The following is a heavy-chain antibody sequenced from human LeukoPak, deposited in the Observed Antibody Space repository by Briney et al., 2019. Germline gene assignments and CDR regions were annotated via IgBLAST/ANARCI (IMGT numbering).Heavy chain of an antibody. CDR3: VRIVGHTTTDF. V-gene: IGHV3-30-3*01. D-gene: IGHD1-26*01. J-gene: IGHJ4*02. CDR2: VSFDGRNK. Sequence: GGSLRLPCAASGFTFSNAWMSWVRQAPGKGLEWVSFVSFDGRNKNYADSVRGRFTISRDNSKNTLYLQMNSVTYEDTAVYFCVRIVGHTTTDFWGQGTIVTVSS. CDR1: GFTFSNAW.